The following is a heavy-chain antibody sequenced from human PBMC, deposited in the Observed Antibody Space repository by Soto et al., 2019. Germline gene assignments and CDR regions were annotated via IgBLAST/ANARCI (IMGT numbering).Heavy chain of an antibody. CDR1: GGTFSSYT. CDR2: IIPILGIA. CDR3: ARDPGRYCTNGVCEPFDY. V-gene: IGHV1-69*04. J-gene: IGHJ4*02. D-gene: IGHD2-8*01. Sequence: GASVKVSCKASGGTFSSYTISWVRQAPGQGLEWMGRIIPILGIANYAQKLQGRVTITRDTSASTAYMELSSLRSEDTAVYYCARDPGRYCTNGVCEPFDYWGQGTLVTVSS.